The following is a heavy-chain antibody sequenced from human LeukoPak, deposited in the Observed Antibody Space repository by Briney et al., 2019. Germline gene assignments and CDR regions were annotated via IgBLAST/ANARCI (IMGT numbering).Heavy chain of an antibody. D-gene: IGHD3-22*01. V-gene: IGHV3-48*01. CDR3: ANSAGGSGYYRPLDY. Sequence: GGSLRLSCAASGFTFSTYSMNWVRQAPGKGLEWASYISSGSSTIYYATSVKGRFTISRGNAKNSLYMQMNSLRAEETAVYYGANSAGGSGYYRPLDYWGQGTLVTVSS. J-gene: IGHJ4*02. CDR1: GFTFSTYS. CDR2: ISSGSSTI.